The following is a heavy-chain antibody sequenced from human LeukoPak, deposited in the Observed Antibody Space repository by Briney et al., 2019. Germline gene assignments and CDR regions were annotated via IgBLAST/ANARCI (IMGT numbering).Heavy chain of an antibody. CDR2: IKQDGSEK. D-gene: IGHD1-1*01. CDR3: ARCTTGTGFDYFDY. CDR1: GFTFSSYW. J-gene: IGHJ4*02. Sequence: GGSLRLSCAASGFTFSSYWMSWVRQAPGKGLEWVANIKQDGSEKYYVDSVKGRFTISRDNAKNSLYLQMNSLRAEDTAVYYCARCTTGTGFDYFDYWGQGTLVTVSS. V-gene: IGHV3-7*01.